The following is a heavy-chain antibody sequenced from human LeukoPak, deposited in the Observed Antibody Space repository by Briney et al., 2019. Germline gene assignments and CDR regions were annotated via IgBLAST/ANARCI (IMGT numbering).Heavy chain of an antibody. D-gene: IGHD3-10*01. CDR3: AREDFHYASGSWGYFHY. Sequence: GGSLRLSCAASGFTFSSYAMHWVRQAPGKGLEWVAVISYDGSNKYYADSVKGRFTISRDNSKNTLYLQMNSLRAEDTAVYYCAREDFHYASGSWGYFHYWGQGSLVTVSS. CDR2: ISYDGSNK. CDR1: GFTFSSYA. V-gene: IGHV3-30-3*01. J-gene: IGHJ4*02.